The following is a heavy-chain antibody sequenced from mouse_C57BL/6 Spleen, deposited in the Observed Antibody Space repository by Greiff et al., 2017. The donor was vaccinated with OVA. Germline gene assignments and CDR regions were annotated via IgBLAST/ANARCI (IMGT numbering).Heavy chain of an antibody. D-gene: IGHD2-4*01. CDR1: GFTFSDYG. J-gene: IGHJ2*01. CDR2: ISSGSSTI. Sequence: EVQLVESGGGLVKPGGSLKLSCAASGFTFSDYGMHWVRQAPEKGLEWIAYISSGSSTIYYADTVKGRLTISRDNAKNTLFLQMTSLRSEDTAMYYCGRHRYDYFLDYWGQGTTLTVSS. V-gene: IGHV5-17*01. CDR3: GRHRYDYFLDY.